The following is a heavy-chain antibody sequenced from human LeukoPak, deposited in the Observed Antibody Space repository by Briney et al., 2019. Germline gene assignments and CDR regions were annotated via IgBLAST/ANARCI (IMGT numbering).Heavy chain of an antibody. CDR1: GDSISSYY. Sequence: TPSETLSLTCTVSGDSISSYYWSWIRQPPGKGLEWIGYIYYSGSTNYNPSLKSRVTFSVDTSKNQFSLKLSSVTAADTAVYYCARASLHDYYYYMDVWGKGTTVTISS. CDR3: ARASLHDYYYYMDV. J-gene: IGHJ6*03. CDR2: IYYSGST. V-gene: IGHV4-59*12.